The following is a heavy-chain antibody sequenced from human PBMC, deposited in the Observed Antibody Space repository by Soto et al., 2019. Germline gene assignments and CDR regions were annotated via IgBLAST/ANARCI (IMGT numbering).Heavy chain of an antibody. CDR1: GVTFHNYA. Sequence: GESLRLSCAASGVTFHNYAMNWVRQAPGKGLEWVSAISGSGDGTYYADSVKGRFTISRDNSKNTLYLQMNGLRAEDTAVYYCANLLGVLTARYYYPLDVWGQGTTVTVSS. CDR3: ANLLGVLTARYYYPLDV. D-gene: IGHD2-2*01. CDR2: ISGSGDGT. J-gene: IGHJ6*02. V-gene: IGHV3-23*01.